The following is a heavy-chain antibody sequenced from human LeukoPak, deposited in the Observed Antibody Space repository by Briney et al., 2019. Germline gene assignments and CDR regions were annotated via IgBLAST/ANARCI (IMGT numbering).Heavy chain of an antibody. Sequence: SVNVSCKASRGTFSSYAISGVRQAPGQGLEWMGGMIPIFGTANYAQKFQGRVTITTDESTSTAYMALSSLRSEDTAVYYRARGPDTAHYFDYWGQGTLVAVSS. V-gene: IGHV1-69*05. CDR3: ARGPDTAHYFDY. J-gene: IGHJ4*02. D-gene: IGHD5-18*01. CDR2: MIPIFGTA. CDR1: RGTFSSYA.